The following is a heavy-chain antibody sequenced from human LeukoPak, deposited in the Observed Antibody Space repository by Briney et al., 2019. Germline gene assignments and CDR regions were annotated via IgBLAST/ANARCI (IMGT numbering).Heavy chain of an antibody. CDR2: INTDGSST. V-gene: IGHV3-74*01. CDR3: ARDLLQCLTEKDY. CDR1: GFTFSSYW. D-gene: IGHD5/OR15-5a*01. Sequence: PAGSLRLSCAASGFTFSSYWMHWVRQAPGKGLVWVSRINTDGSSTSYADSVKGRLTISRDNAKNTLYLQMNSLRAEDTAVYYCARDLLQCLTEKDYWGEGTLVTVSS. J-gene: IGHJ4*02.